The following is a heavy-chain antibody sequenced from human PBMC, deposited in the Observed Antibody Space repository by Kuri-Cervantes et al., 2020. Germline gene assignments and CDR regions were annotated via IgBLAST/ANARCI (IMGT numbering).Heavy chain of an antibody. D-gene: IGHD4-17*01. V-gene: IGHV3-21*01. CDR3: ARGTTVTSTSDAFDI. J-gene: IGHJ3*02. CDR1: GFIISSYS. CDR2: ISSSSSYK. Sequence: GGSLRLSCAASGFIISSYSMNWVRQAPGKGLEWVSSISSSSSYKYYADSVKGRFTISRDNAKNSLYLQMNSLRAEDTAVYYCARGTTVTSTSDAFDIWGQGTVVTVSS.